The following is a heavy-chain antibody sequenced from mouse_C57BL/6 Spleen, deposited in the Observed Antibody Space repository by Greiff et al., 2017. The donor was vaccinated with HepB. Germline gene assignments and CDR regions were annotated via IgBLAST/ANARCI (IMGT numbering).Heavy chain of an antibody. Sequence: QVQLKESGPELVKPGASVKISCKASGYAFSSSWMNWVKQRPGKGLEWIGRIYPGDGDTNYNGKFKGKATLTADKSSSTAYMQLSSLTSEDSAVYFCARPLYDYDVAWFAYWGQGTLVTVSA. V-gene: IGHV1-82*01. D-gene: IGHD2-4*01. CDR1: GYAFSSSW. CDR3: ARPLYDYDVAWFAY. CDR2: IYPGDGDT. J-gene: IGHJ3*01.